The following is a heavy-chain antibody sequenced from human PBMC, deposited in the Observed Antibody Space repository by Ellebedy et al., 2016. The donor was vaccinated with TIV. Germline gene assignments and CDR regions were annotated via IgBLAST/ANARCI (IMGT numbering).Heavy chain of an antibody. CDR3: ARDVHTAVAPYFAY. V-gene: IGHV3-33*01. CDR1: GFTFSEHS. J-gene: IGHJ4*02. D-gene: IGHD5-18*01. Sequence: GGSLRLXCVASGFTFSEHSMHWVRQAPGKGLEWVAVIWYDGSLTYYEDSMKGRFSISRDNANNTLYLQMNSLRAEDTAVYYCARDVHTAVAPYFAYWGQGTLVTVSS. CDR2: IWYDGSLT.